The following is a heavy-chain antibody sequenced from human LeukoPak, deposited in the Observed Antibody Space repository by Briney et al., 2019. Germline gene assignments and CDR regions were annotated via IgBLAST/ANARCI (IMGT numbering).Heavy chain of an antibody. CDR1: GYSICSGYY. Sequence: SETLSLTCTVSGYSICSGYYWGWFRQPPGKGLEWFERIYHSGSTYYNPSLKSRVTISVDTSKNQSSLKLSSVTAADTAVYYCARGNIVVVPAAISSSSFDPWGQGTLVTVSS. V-gene: IGHV4-38-2*02. CDR3: ARGNIVVVPAAISSSSFDP. J-gene: IGHJ5*02. D-gene: IGHD2-2*01. CDR2: IYHSGST.